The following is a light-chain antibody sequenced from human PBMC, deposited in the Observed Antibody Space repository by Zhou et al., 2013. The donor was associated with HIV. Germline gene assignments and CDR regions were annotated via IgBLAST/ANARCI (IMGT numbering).Light chain of an antibody. CDR2: KAS. Sequence: EIQMTQSPSTLSVSVGDRVTITCRASQSISSWLAWYQQKPGKAPKLLIYKASSLESGVPSRFSGSGSGTEFTLTISSLQPDDSATYYCQQYNGSPWTFGQGTKVEIK. J-gene: IGKJ1*01. CDR3: QQYNGSPWT. V-gene: IGKV1-5*03. CDR1: QSISSW.